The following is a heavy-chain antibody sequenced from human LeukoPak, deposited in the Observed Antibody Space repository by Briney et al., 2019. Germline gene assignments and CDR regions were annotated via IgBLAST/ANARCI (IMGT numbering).Heavy chain of an antibody. CDR2: IYYSGST. V-gene: IGHV4-59*01. CDR1: GGSISNYY. D-gene: IGHD1-26*01. CDR3: ARDLGGRQGY. Sequence: PSETLSLTCTVSGGSISNYYWSWIRQPPGKGLEWIGYIYYSGSTNYNSSLKSRVTISVDTSKNQFSLKLSSVTAADTAVYYCARDLGGRQGYWGQGMLVAVSS. J-gene: IGHJ4*02.